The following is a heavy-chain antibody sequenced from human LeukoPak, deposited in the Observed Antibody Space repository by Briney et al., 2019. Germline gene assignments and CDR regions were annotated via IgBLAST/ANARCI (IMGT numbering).Heavy chain of an antibody. D-gene: IGHD2-15*01. CDR3: ARGGPRYCSGGSCYFGY. CDR2: INHSGST. CDR1: GGSISSSSYY. V-gene: IGHV4-39*07. J-gene: IGHJ4*02. Sequence: SETLSLTCTVSGGSISSSSYYWSWIRQPPGKGLEWIGEINHSGSTNYNPSLKSRVTISVDTSKNQFSLKLSSVTAADTAVYYCARGGPRYCSGGSCYFGYWGQGTLVTVSS.